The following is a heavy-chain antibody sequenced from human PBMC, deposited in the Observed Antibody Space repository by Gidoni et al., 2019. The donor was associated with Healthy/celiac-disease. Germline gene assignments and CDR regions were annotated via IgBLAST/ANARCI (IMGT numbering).Heavy chain of an antibody. V-gene: IGHV1-18*01. CDR2: ISAYNGNT. D-gene: IGHD3-10*01. CDR3: ARSARITMVRGVWGDWFDP. Sequence: QVQLVQSVAEVKKPGASVKVSCRSSVYTFTSYGISWVRQAPGQGLEWMGWISAYNGNTNYAQKLQGRVTMTTDTSTSTAYMELRSLRSDDTAVYYCARSARITMVRGVWGDWFDPWGQGTLVTVSS. CDR1: VYTFTSYG. J-gene: IGHJ5*02.